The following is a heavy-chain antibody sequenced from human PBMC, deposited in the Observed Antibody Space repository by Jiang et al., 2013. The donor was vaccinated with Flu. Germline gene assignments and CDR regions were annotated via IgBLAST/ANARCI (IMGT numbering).Heavy chain of an antibody. J-gene: IGHJ4*02. CDR3: ARVPVGWYYFDY. CDR2: INMDGSIT. D-gene: IGHD6-19*01. Sequence: INMDGSITSYADSVKGRFTISRDNAKNTLYLQMNSLRVEDTAVYYCARVPVGWYYFDYWGQGTLVTVSS. V-gene: IGHV3-74*01.